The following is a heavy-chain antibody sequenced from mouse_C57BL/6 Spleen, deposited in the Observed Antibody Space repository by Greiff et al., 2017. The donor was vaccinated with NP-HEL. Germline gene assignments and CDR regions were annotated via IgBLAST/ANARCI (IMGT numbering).Heavy chain of an antibody. CDR2: ISGGGGNT. CDR3: ARQGDTTAQGDY. D-gene: IGHD1-2*01. Sequence: DVKLVESGGGLVKPGGSLKLSCAASGFTFSSYTMSWVRQTPEKRLEWVATISGGGGNTYYPDSVKGRFTIPRDNAKNTLYLQMSSLRSEDTALYYCARQGDTTAQGDYWGQGTSVTVSS. CDR1: GFTFSSYT. J-gene: IGHJ4*01. V-gene: IGHV5-9*01.